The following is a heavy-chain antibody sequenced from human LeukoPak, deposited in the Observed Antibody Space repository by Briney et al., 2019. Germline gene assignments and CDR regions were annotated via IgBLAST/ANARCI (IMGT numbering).Heavy chain of an antibody. V-gene: IGHV1-69*04. CDR3: ARDQGLTAPPPYGLDV. D-gene: IGHD5-18*01. CDR2: IIPVVNIT. J-gene: IGHJ6*02. Sequence: SVKVSCKTSGGTFSSSAITWVRQAPGQGLEWMGRIIPVVNITNYAQKLQGSVTITADTSTSTLYMEISSLRSEETAVYYCARDQGLTAPPPYGLDVWGQGTTVIV. CDR1: GGTFSSSA.